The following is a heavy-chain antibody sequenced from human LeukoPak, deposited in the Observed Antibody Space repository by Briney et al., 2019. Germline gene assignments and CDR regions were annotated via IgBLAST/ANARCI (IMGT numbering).Heavy chain of an antibody. CDR1: GGSISSYY. CDR3: ARGGYSGSYYGAFDI. CDR2: IYYSGST. V-gene: IGHV4-59*01. J-gene: IGHJ3*02. D-gene: IGHD1-26*01. Sequence: PSETLSLTCTVSGGSISSYYWSWIRQPPGKGLEWIGYIYYSGSTNYNPSLKSRVTISVDTSKNQFSLKLSSVTAADTAVYYCARGGYSGSYYGAFDIWGQGTMVTVSS.